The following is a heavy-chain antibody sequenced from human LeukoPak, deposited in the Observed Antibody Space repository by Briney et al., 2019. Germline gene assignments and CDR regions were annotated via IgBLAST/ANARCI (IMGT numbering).Heavy chain of an antibody. CDR1: GFTFSSYG. D-gene: IGHD2-15*01. CDR3: AKAPVTSCRGAFCYPFDY. V-gene: IGHV3-23*01. J-gene: IGHJ4*02. CDR2: MSSSDDGR. Sequence: GGSLRLSCAASGFTFSSYGMSWVRQAPGKGLEWVSAMSSSDDGRYYAASVRGRFTISRDTSRSTLYLQMNSLRAEDAAVYYCAKAPVTSCRGAFCYPFDYWGQGTLVTVSS.